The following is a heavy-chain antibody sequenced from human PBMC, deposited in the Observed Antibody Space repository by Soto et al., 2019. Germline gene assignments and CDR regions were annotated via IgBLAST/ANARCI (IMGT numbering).Heavy chain of an antibody. CDR2: INPSGGST. V-gene: IGHV1-46*01. D-gene: IGHD3-22*01. J-gene: IGHJ4*02. CDR1: GYTFTSYY. CDR3: ARDPSIVAPLRTLFDY. Sequence: GASVKVSCKASGYTFTSYYMHWVRQAPGQGLEWMGIINPSGGSTSYAQKFQGRVTMTRDTSTSTVYMELSSLRSEDTAVYYCARDPSIVAPLRTLFDYRGQGTLVTVSS.